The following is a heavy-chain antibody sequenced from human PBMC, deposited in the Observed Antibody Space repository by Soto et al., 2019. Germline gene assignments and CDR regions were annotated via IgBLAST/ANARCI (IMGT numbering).Heavy chain of an antibody. D-gene: IGHD6-6*01. CDR1: GFTFSDYY. J-gene: IGHJ4*02. CDR2: ITSSGSTT. V-gene: IGHV3-11*01. Sequence: GGSLRLSCAASGFTFSDYYMSWIRQAPGKGLEWVSSITSSGSTTYYTDSVKGRFTISRDNAKNSLYLQMNSLRAEDTAVYYCEKAIAARYFDYWGQGTLVTVSS. CDR3: EKAIAARYFDY.